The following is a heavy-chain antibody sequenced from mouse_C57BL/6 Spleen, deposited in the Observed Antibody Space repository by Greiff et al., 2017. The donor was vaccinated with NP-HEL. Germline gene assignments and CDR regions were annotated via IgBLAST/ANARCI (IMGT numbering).Heavy chain of an antibody. V-gene: IGHV1-26*01. D-gene: IGHD2-4*01. CDR3: ARLFDYDFAY. CDR2: INPNNGGT. J-gene: IGHJ3*01. CDR1: GYTFTDYY. Sequence: EVQLQQSGPELVKPGASVKISCKASGYTFTDYYMNWVKQSHGKSLEWIGDINPNNGGTSYNQKFKGKATLTVGKSSSTAYMELRSLTSEDSAVYYCARLFDYDFAYWGQGTLVTVSA.